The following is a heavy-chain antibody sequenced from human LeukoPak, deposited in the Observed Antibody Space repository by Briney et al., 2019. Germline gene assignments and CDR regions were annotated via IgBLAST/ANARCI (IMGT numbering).Heavy chain of an antibody. V-gene: IGHV1-69*13. Sequence: SVKVSCKASGRTFTRCVFSWVRQAPGQGLEWMGGIIPIDGTANFAQKFQGRVTITADESTSTAYMELSSLSSDDTAVYYCARDPGSPVRSFDIWGQGTMVTVSS. CDR2: IIPIDGTA. J-gene: IGHJ3*02. D-gene: IGHD3-10*01. CDR1: GRTFTRCV. CDR3: ARDPGSPVRSFDI.